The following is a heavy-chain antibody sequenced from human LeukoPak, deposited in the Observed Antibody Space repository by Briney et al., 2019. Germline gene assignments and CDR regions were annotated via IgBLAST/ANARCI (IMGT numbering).Heavy chain of an antibody. CDR1: GFTFDDYA. CDR3: ARDRNDYGDYGGGY. J-gene: IGHJ4*02. D-gene: IGHD4-17*01. V-gene: IGHV3-20*04. CDR2: INWNGGST. Sequence: GGSLRLSCAASGFTFDDYAMHWVRQAPGKGLGWVSGINWNGGSTGYADSVKGRFTISRDNAKNSLYLQMNSLRAEDTAVYYCARDRNDYGDYGGGYWGQGTLVTVSS.